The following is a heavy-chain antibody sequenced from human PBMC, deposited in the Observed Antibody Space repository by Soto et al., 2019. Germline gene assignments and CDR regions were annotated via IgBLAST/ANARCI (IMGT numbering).Heavy chain of an antibody. Sequence: QVRLVESGGGVVQPGRSLRLSCAASGFTFSSYAMHWVRQAPGKGLEWVAVISYDGSNKYYADSVKGRFTISRDNSKNTLYLQMNSLRAEDTAVYYCASYSGYDTNASDAFDIWGQGTMVTVSS. D-gene: IGHD5-12*01. V-gene: IGHV3-30-3*01. CDR3: ASYSGYDTNASDAFDI. CDR2: ISYDGSNK. CDR1: GFTFSSYA. J-gene: IGHJ3*02.